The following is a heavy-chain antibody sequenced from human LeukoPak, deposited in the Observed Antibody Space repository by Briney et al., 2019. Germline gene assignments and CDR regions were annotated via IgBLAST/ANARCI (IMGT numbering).Heavy chain of an antibody. CDR3: ARDAGTAWPFDY. Sequence: GTSLRLSCAASGFTFSSTGMSWVRQAPGKGLYWVSTISGSGDNTHYAESVRGRFTISRDNSKNTMYLEMNSLRAKDTAIYYCARDAGTAWPFDYWGQGALITVSS. J-gene: IGHJ4*02. CDR1: GFTFSSTG. CDR2: ISGSGDNT. D-gene: IGHD2-21*02. V-gene: IGHV3-23*01.